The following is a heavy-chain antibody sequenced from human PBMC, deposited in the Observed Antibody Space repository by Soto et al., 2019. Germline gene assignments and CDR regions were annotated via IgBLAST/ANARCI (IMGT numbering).Heavy chain of an antibody. J-gene: IGHJ4*02. D-gene: IGHD6-19*01. Sequence: SGPTLVNPTQTLTLTCTFSGFSLSTSGVGVGWIRQPPGKALEWLALIYWDDDKRYSPSLKSRLTITKDTSKNQVVLTMTNMYPVDTATYYWAHRGGAVAGLDVWGQGTLVNVSS. CDR2: IYWDDDK. CDR1: GFSLSTSGVG. CDR3: AHRGGAVAGLDV. V-gene: IGHV2-5*02.